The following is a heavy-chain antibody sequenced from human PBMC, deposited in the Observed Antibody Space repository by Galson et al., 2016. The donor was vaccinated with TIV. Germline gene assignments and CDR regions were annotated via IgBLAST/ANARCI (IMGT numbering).Heavy chain of an antibody. D-gene: IGHD3-3*01. CDR1: GGSFNRYY. Sequence: LSLTCAVYGGSFNRYYWTWIGQPPGRGLEWIGQINHSGSTKYNPSLKSRGTISVDTSKNQFSPKLTSVTAADTAVYYCSSPFPGGDDFWSSYYDAFDIWGQGTMVTGSS. V-gene: IGHV4-34*01. J-gene: IGHJ3*02. CDR2: INHSGST. CDR3: SSPFPGGDDFWSSYYDAFDI.